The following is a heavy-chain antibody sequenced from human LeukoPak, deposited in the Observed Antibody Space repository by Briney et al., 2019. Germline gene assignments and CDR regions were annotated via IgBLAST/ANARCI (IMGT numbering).Heavy chain of an antibody. CDR3: ARDLSDYGSGSYYNLGFGY. Sequence: SETLSLTCTVSGGSISSYYWSWIRQPPGKGLECIGYIYYSGSTNYNPSLKSRVTISVDTSKNQFSLKLSSVTAADTAVYYCARDLSDYGSGSYYNLGFGYWGQGTLVTVSS. CDR2: IYYSGST. J-gene: IGHJ4*02. CDR1: GGSISSYY. D-gene: IGHD3-10*01. V-gene: IGHV4-59*01.